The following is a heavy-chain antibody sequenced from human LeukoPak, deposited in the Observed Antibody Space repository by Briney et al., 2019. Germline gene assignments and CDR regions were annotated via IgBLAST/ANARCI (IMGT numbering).Heavy chain of an antibody. J-gene: IGHJ3*02. Sequence: GASVKVSCKASGGTFSSYAISWVRHAPGQGLEWMGRIIPIFGTANYAQKFQGRVTITTDESTSTAYMELSSLRSEDTAVYYCARTDIVVVVAARMDAFDIWGQGTMVTVSS. CDR3: ARTDIVVVVAARMDAFDI. V-gene: IGHV1-69*05. D-gene: IGHD2-15*01. CDR2: IIPIFGTA. CDR1: GGTFSSYA.